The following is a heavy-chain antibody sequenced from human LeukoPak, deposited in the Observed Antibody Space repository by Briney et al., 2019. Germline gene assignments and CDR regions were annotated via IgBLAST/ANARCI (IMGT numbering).Heavy chain of an antibody. V-gene: IGHV1-69*01. CDR3: ARARAAAGTEFDY. CDR1: GDTFSTYT. D-gene: IGHD6-13*01. J-gene: IGHJ4*02. Sequence: RVSSTSSGDTFSTYTIRGVRQAPGQGREWVGGIIPIFGTANYAQKFQGRVTITADESTSTAYMELSSLRSEDTAVYYCARARAAAGTEFDYWGQGTLVTVSS. CDR2: IIPIFGTA.